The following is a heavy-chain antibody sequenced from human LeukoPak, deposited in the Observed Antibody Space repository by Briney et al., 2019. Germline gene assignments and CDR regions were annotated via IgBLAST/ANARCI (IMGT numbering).Heavy chain of an antibody. CDR2: INPSGGSI. CDR1: GYTFTSYY. J-gene: IGHJ4*02. Sequence: GASVKVSRKASGYTFTSYYMHWVRQAPGQGLEWMGIINPSGGSINYAQKFQGRVTMTRDTATSTVYMELSSLRSEDTAVYYCARVREMTTPYFDYWGQGTLVTVSS. CDR3: ARVREMTTPYFDY. D-gene: IGHD5-24*01. V-gene: IGHV1-46*01.